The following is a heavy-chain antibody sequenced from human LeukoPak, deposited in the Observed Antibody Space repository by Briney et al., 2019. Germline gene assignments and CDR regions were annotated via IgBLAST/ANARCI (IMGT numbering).Heavy chain of an antibody. CDR3: ARVRGKHPGGYEFDY. CDR2: ISAYNGNT. D-gene: IGHD5-12*01. CDR1: GYTFTSYG. J-gene: IGHJ4*02. Sequence: ASVKVSCRASGYTFTSYGISWVRQAPGQGLEWMGWISAYNGNTNYAQKLQGRVTMTTDTSTSTAYMELRSLRSDDTAVYYCARVRGKHPGGYEFDYWAGEPWSPSPQ. V-gene: IGHV1-18*01.